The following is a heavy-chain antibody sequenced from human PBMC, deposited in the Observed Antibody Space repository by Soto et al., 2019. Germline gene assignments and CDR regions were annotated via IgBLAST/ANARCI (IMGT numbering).Heavy chain of an antibody. CDR3: ARVRNYDFWSGYSGNWFDP. CDR1: GFTFGGYW. D-gene: IGHD3-3*01. Sequence: GGSLTLSCAAAGFTFGGYWMSLVRQAPGKGLEWVANIKQDGSEKYYVDSVKGRFTISRDNAKNSLYLQMNSLRAEDTAVYYCARVRNYDFWSGYSGNWFDPWGQGTLVTVSS. CDR2: IKQDGSEK. J-gene: IGHJ5*02. V-gene: IGHV3-7*01.